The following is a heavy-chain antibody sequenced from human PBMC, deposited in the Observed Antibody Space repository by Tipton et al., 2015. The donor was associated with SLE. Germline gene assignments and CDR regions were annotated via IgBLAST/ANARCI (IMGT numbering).Heavy chain of an antibody. D-gene: IGHD3-22*01. J-gene: IGHJ4*02. CDR3: ARLSTDYADRSGYGYFDH. CDR2: IYQSGNT. Sequence: TLSLTCNVSGDSISSGYYWGWIRQPPGKGLEWVGSIYQSGNTFYNPSLKSRVTISIDTSKNQFSLNLRSVTAADPAVYYCARLSTDYADRSGYGYFDHWGQGTLVTVSS. V-gene: IGHV4-38-2*02. CDR1: GDSISSGYY.